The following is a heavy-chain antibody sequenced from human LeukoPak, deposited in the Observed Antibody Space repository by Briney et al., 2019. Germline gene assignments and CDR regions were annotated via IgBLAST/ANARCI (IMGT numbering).Heavy chain of an antibody. CDR2: INHSGST. Sequence: SETLSLTCAVYGVSFNGYYWSWIRQPPGKGLEWIGEINHSGSTNYNPSLKSRVTISVDTSKNQFSLKLSSVTAADTAVYYCAREPRRYYYYYGMDVWGQGTTVTVSS. CDR1: GVSFNGYY. V-gene: IGHV4-34*01. CDR3: AREPRRYYYYYGMDV. J-gene: IGHJ6*02.